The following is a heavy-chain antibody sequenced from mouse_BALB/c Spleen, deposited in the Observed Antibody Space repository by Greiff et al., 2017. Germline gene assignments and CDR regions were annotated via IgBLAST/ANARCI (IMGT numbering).Heavy chain of an antibody. J-gene: IGHJ1*01. CDR1: GDSITSGY. CDR3: ARNYGRSHWYFDV. V-gene: IGHV3-8*02. CDR2: ISYSGST. D-gene: IGHD1-1*01. Sequence: VQLQQSGPSLVKPSQTLSLTCSVTGDSITSGYWNWIRKFPGNKLEYMGYISYSGSTYYNPSLKSRISITRDTSKNQYYLQLNSVTTEDTATYYCARNYGRSHWYFDVWGAGTTVTVS.